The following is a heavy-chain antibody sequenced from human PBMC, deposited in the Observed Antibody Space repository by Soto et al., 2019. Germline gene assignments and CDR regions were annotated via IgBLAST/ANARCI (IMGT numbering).Heavy chain of an antibody. Sequence: PGGSLRLSCAASGFTFSSYAMHWVRQAPGKGLEWVAVISYDGSNKYYADSVKGRFTISRDNSKNTLYLQMNSLRAEDTAVYYCARVLGEQRITIFGVVPSLYYYGMDVWGQGTTVTVSS. CDR3: ARVLGEQRITIFGVVPSLYYYGMDV. CDR1: GFTFSSYA. CDR2: ISYDGSNK. D-gene: IGHD3-3*01. V-gene: IGHV3-30-3*01. J-gene: IGHJ6*02.